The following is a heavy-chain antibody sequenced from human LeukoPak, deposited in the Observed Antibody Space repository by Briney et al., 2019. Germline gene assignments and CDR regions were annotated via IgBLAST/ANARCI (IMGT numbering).Heavy chain of an antibody. D-gene: IGHD5-18*01. V-gene: IGHV3-30-3*01. CDR3: ARGAWKITAMANYYGMDV. Sequence: PGRSLRLSCAASGFTFSSYAMHWVRQAPGKGLEWVAVISYDGSNKYYADSVKGRFTISRDNSKNTLYLQINSLRAEDTAVYYCARGAWKITAMANYYGMDVWGQGTTVTVSS. CDR1: GFTFSSYA. J-gene: IGHJ6*02. CDR2: ISYDGSNK.